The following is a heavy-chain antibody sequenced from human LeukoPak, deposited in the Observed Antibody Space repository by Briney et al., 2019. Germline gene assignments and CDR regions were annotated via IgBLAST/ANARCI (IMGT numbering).Heavy chain of an antibody. V-gene: IGHV3-74*01. D-gene: IGHD3-22*01. CDR2: INSDGSST. CDR3: ASLGGYYDSSGYRLR. J-gene: IGHJ4*02. CDR1: GFTFSSYW. Sequence: GGSLRLSCAASGFTFSSYWMHWVRQAPGKGLVWVSRINSDGSSTSYADSVRGRFTISRDNAKNTLYLQMNRLRAEDTAVYYCASLGGYYDSSGYRLRWGQGTLVTVSS.